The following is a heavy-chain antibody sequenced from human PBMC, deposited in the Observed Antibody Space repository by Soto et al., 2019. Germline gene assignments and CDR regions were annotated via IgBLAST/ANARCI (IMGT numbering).Heavy chain of an antibody. V-gene: IGHV3-21*01. CDR3: ARDHEAPTGQVDAFDI. J-gene: IGHJ3*02. Sequence: PGGSLRLSCAASGFTFSSYSMNWVRQAPGKGLEWVSSISSSSSYIYYADSVKGRFTISRDNAKNSLYLQMNSLRAEDTAVYYCARDHEAPTGQVDAFDIWGQGTMVTVSS. CDR1: GFTFSSYS. CDR2: ISSSSSYI.